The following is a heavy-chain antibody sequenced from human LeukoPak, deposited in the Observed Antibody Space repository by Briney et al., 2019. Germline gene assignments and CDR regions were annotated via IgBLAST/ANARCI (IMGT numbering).Heavy chain of an antibody. CDR3: ARDRSPRYCSSTSCYAGLLFDY. Sequence: GASVKVSCKASGHTFTGYYMHWVRQAPGQGLEWLGWINPNSGGTNYAQKFQGRVTMTRDTPISTAYMELSRLRSDDTAVYYCARDRSPRYCSSTSCYAGLLFDYWGQGTLVTVSS. J-gene: IGHJ4*02. V-gene: IGHV1-2*02. D-gene: IGHD2-2*01. CDR2: INPNSGGT. CDR1: GHTFTGYY.